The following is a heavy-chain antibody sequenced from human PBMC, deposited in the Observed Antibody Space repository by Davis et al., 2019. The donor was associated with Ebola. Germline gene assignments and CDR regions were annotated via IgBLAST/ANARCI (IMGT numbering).Heavy chain of an antibody. J-gene: IGHJ4*02. V-gene: IGHV3-74*01. D-gene: IGHD6-19*01. CDR2: INSDGSST. CDR3: ARGGFGSGWHYFDF. CDR1: GFTFSSYW. Sequence: PGGSLRLSCAASGFTFSSYWMHWVRQAPGKGLVWVSRINSDGSSTSYADSVKGRFTISRDNSKNTLSLQMNSLRAEDTAVYYCARGGFGSGWHYFDFWGQGTLVTVSS.